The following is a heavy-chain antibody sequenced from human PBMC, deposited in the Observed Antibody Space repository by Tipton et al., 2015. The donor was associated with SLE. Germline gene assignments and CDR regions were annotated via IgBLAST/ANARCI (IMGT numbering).Heavy chain of an antibody. CDR1: GGSISSNY. D-gene: IGHD3-10*02. J-gene: IGHJ6*02. CDR3: ARGMLTWRGAILGVDV. CDR2: VFNSGDFNRA. V-gene: IGHV4-4*08. Sequence: TLSLTCSVSGGSISSNYWIWIRQPPGKGLQWLAYVFNSGDFNRAHYNPSVMSRVTISVDTSKNQFSLKVTSVTAADTAVYYCARGMLTWRGAILGVDVWGQGTTVNVSS.